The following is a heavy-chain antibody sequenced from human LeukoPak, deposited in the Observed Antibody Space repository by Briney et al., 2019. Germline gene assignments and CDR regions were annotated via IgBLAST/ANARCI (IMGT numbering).Heavy chain of an antibody. D-gene: IGHD1-26*01. J-gene: IGHJ3*02. Sequence: PGGSLRLSCEGSGFTFCTSEINWVRQAPGKGLEWISYTNGGGNVNFYADSVKGRFKISRDNAKNFLYLQMNGLRAEDTATYYCAKEIPLARGDAFDIWGQGTLVIVSS. CDR2: TNGGGNVN. CDR1: GFTFCTSE. V-gene: IGHV3-48*03. CDR3: AKEIPLARGDAFDI.